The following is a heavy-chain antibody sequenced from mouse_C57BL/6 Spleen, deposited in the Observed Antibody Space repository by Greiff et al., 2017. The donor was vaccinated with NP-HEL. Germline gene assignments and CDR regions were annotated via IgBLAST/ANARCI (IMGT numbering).Heavy chain of an antibody. V-gene: IGHV5-9*01. CDR2: ISGGGGNT. CDR1: GFTFSSYT. CDR3: ARQDYGSPWFAY. D-gene: IGHD1-1*01. Sequence: EVKLMESGGGLVKPGGSLKLSCAASGFTFSSYTMSWVRQTPEKRLEWVATISGGGGNTYYPDSVKGRFTISRDNAKNTLYLQMSSLRSEDTALYYCARQDYGSPWFAYWGQGTLVTVSA. J-gene: IGHJ3*01.